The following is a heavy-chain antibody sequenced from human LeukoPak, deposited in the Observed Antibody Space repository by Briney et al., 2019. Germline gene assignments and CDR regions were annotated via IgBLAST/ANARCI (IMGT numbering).Heavy chain of an antibody. J-gene: IGHJ4*02. CDR1: GFTFSSYA. CDR3: ARAEEYSSSSFDY. CDR2: MSASGGST. Sequence: GGSLRLSCAASGFTFSSYAMSWVRQAPGKGLAWVSVMSASGGSTYYADSVKGRFTISRDNSKNTLYLQMNSLRAEDTAVYYCARAEEYSSSSFDYWGQGTLVTVSS. D-gene: IGHD6-6*01. V-gene: IGHV3-23*01.